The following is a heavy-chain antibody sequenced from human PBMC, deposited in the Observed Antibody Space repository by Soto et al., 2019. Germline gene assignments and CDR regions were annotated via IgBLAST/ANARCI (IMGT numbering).Heavy chain of an antibody. CDR2: INSDGSST. J-gene: IGHJ3*02. D-gene: IGHD3-16*02. Sequence: PGGSLRLSCAASGFTFSSDWMHWVRQAPGKGLVWVSRINSDGSSTSYADSVKGRFTISRDNAKNTLYLQMNSLRAEDTAVYYCASGDYDYIWGSYRPGDAFDSWGQGTMVTVSS. CDR3: ASGDYDYIWGSYRPGDAFDS. CDR1: GFTFSSDW. V-gene: IGHV3-74*01.